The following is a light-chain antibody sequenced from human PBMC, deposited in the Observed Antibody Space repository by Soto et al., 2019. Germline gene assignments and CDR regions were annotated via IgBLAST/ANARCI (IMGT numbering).Light chain of an antibody. V-gene: IGLV1-36*01. J-gene: IGLJ3*02. CDR3: AAWDDSLNGPV. CDR2: FDD. Sequence: QSVLTQPPSVSAAPRQRVIISCSGSSSNIGNNAVNWYQQVPGKAPKLLIHFDDRVASGISDRFSGSKSGTSASLAISGLQSEDEADYYCAAWDDSLNGPVFGGGTKVTVL. CDR1: SSNIGNNA.